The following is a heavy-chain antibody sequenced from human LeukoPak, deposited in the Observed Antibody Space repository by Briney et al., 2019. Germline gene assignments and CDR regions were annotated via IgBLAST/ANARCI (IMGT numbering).Heavy chain of an antibody. V-gene: IGHV4-59*01. CDR3: ARDYGDYGGGFDY. CDR2: IYYSGST. Sequence: PSETLSLTCTVSGGSISSYYWSWIRQPPGKGLEWIGYIYYSGSTNYNPSLKSRVTISVDTSKNQFSLKLSSVTAADTAVYYCARDYGDYGGGFDYWGQGTLVTVSS. J-gene: IGHJ4*02. CDR1: GGSISSYY. D-gene: IGHD4-23*01.